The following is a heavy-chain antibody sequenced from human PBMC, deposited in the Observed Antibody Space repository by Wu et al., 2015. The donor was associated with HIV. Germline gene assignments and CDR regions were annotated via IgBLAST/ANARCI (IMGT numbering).Heavy chain of an antibody. D-gene: IGHD4-11*01. CDR1: GGTFSNYA. V-gene: IGHV1-69*13. CDR3: VRELPDYSAFDS. Sequence: QVQLVQSGAEVKKPGSSVKVSCKASGGTFSNYAISWVRQAPGQGLEWMGGIIPMFGTTYHAQIFQGRVTITADESTTTAYMDLSSLRSEDTAIYYCVRELPDYSAFDSWGQGTLVTVSS. CDR2: IIPMFGTT. J-gene: IGHJ4*02.